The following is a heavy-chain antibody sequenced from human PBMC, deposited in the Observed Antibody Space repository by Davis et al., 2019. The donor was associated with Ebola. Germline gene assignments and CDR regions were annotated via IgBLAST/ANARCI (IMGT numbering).Heavy chain of an antibody. D-gene: IGHD5-12*01. Sequence: ASVKVSCKASGYTFTGYNMHWVRQAPGQGLEWMGWINPNSGGTNYAQKFQGRVTITRDTSISTAYMELSRLRSDDTAVYYCARDLGVATTFDYWGQGTLVTVSS. CDR2: INPNSGGT. CDR3: ARDLGVATTFDY. CDR1: GYTFTGYN. V-gene: IGHV1-2*02. J-gene: IGHJ4*02.